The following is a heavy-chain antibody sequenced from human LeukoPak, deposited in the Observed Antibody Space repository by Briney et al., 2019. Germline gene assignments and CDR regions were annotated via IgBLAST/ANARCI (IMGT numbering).Heavy chain of an antibody. V-gene: IGHV1-2*06. CDR2: INPNSGGA. CDR3: AEGSDYGDSPGLN. Sequence: ASVKVSCKASGYIFTGYYMHWVRQAPGQGLEWMGRINPNSGGANYAQKFQGRVTMTRDTSISTAFMELSRLRSDDTAVYYCAEGSDYGDSPGLNWGQGTLVTVSS. CDR1: GYIFTGYY. D-gene: IGHD4-17*01. J-gene: IGHJ4*02.